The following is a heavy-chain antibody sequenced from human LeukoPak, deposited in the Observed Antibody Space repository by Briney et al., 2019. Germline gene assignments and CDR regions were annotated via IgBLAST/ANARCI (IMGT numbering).Heavy chain of an antibody. CDR1: GFTFNSYA. CDR2: ISGSGGST. CDR3: ATAYGGSNCFDY. D-gene: IGHD4-23*01. Sequence: GGSLRLSCAASGFTFNSYAMSWVRQAPGKGLEWVSAISGSGGSTYYADSVKGRFTISRDNSKNTLCLQMNGLRAEDTAVYYCATAYGGSNCFDYWGQGTLVTVSS. V-gene: IGHV3-23*01. J-gene: IGHJ4*02.